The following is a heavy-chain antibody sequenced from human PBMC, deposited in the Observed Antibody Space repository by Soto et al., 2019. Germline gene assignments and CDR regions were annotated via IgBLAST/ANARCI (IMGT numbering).Heavy chain of an antibody. Sequence: WWSWVRQPPGKGLEWMGRIDPSDSYTNYSPSFQGHVTISADKSISTAYLQWSSLKASDTAMYHCARHPDHFDWLLQWMKGFDPWGQATLVTVSS. CDR1: W. V-gene: IGHV5-10-1*01. CDR2: IDPSDSYT. D-gene: IGHD3-9*01. J-gene: IGHJ5*02. CDR3: ARHPDHFDWLLQWMKGFDP.